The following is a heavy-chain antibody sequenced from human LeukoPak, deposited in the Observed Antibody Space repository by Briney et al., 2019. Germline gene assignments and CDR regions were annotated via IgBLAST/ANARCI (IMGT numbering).Heavy chain of an antibody. D-gene: IGHD2-2*01. CDR1: GDSVSSNSVT. CDR2: TYYRSTWYN. Sequence: SQTLSLTCAISGDSVSSNSVTWNWIRQPPSRGLEWLGRTYYRSTWYNDYAVSVRGRITVNPDTSKNQFSLHLNSVTPEDTAVYYCARRLTQYDCFDPWGQGILVTVSS. J-gene: IGHJ5*02. CDR3: ARRLTQYDCFDP. V-gene: IGHV6-1*01.